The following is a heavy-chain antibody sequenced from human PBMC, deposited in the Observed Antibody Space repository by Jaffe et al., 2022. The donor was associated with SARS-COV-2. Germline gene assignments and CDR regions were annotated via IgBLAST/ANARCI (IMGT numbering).Heavy chain of an antibody. Sequence: EVQLVESGGGLVQPGRSLRLSCAASGFTFDDYAMHWVRQAPGKGLEWVSGISWNSGSIGYADSVKGRFTISRDNAKNSLYLQMNSLRAEDTALYYCAKDQGEGDYYYGMDVWGQGTTVTVSS. D-gene: IGHD3-10*01. CDR3: AKDQGEGDYYYGMDV. V-gene: IGHV3-9*01. CDR1: GFTFDDYA. J-gene: IGHJ6*02. CDR2: ISWNSGSI.